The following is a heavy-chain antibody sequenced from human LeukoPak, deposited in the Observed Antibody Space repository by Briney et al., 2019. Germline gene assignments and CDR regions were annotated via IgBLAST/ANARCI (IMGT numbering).Heavy chain of an antibody. CDR2: IQYNGSNE. CDR3: ARDKFFTYSSSWWNYYYMDV. CDR1: GFTFSSYS. V-gene: IGHV3-30*02. J-gene: IGHJ6*03. Sequence: GGSLRLSCAASGFTFSSYSMNWVRQAPGKGLEWVAYIQYNGSNEQYADSVKGRFSISRDSSKNILYLQMNSLRAEDTAVYYCARDKFFTYSSSWWNYYYMDVWGKGTTVTISS. D-gene: IGHD6-13*01.